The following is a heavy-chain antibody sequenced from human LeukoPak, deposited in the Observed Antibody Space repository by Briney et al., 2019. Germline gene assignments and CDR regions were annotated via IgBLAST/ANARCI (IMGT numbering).Heavy chain of an antibody. J-gene: IGHJ5*02. CDR3: ARDWGFGDSEDWFDP. CDR1: GGSNY. CDR2: VHHTGST. V-gene: IGHV4-38-2*02. D-gene: IGHD3-10*01. Sequence: SETLSLTCTVSGGSNYWSWIRQPPGKGLEWIGSVHHTGSTYYNPSLRSRVSISVDKSTNHISLEVTSVTAADTAVYYCARDWGFGDSEDWFDPWGQGTLVTVSS.